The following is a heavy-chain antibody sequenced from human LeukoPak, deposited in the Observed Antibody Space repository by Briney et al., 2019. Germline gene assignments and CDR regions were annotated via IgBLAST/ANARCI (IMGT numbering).Heavy chain of an antibody. CDR3: ARGSDGRGYPVFQY. Sequence: GGSLRLSCAASGFSFSDYYMSWIRQAPGKGLEWISYISTISTITYNADSVKGRFTVSRDNAKNSLYLQMDSLRAEDTAVYYCARGSDGRGYPVFQYWGRGALVTVSS. J-gene: IGHJ1*01. V-gene: IGHV3-11*01. CDR2: ISTISTIT. D-gene: IGHD3-22*01. CDR1: GFSFSDYY.